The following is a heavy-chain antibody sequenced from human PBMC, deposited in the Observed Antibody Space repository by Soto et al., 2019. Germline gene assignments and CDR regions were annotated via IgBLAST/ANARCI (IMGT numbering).Heavy chain of an antibody. J-gene: IGHJ6*02. CDR2: IYYSGST. CDR3: ARDLYYDFWSGYYTGPYGMDV. CDR1: GGSISSYY. Sequence: KTSETLSLTCTVSGGSISSYYWSWIRQPPGKGLEWIGYIYYSGSTNYNPSLKSRVTISVDTSKNQFSLKLSSVTAADTAVYYCARDLYYDFWSGYYTGPYGMDVWGQGTTVTVSS. V-gene: IGHV4-59*01. D-gene: IGHD3-3*01.